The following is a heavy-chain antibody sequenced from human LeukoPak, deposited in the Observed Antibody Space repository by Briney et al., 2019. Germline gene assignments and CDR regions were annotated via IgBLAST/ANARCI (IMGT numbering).Heavy chain of an antibody. Sequence: PGGSLTLSRAASGFDFSNYWMHWVRQAPGKGLVWVSRIKDNGVGANYADPAKGRFTISRDNAKNTLYLQMTSLRAEDTAVYYCARMGVEHTGLDLWGQGVLITVST. CDR3: ARMGVEHTGLDL. J-gene: IGHJ5*02. CDR1: GFDFSNYW. D-gene: IGHD1/OR15-1a*01. CDR2: IKDNGVGA. V-gene: IGHV3-74*01.